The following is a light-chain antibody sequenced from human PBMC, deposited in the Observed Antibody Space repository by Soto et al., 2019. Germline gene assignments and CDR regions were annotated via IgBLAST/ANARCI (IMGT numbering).Light chain of an antibody. CDR1: SSDVGSYNV. CDR3: CAHAHTRTVV. V-gene: IGLV2-23*01. Sequence: QSALSQPASVSGSPGQSITISCTGTSSDVGSYNVVSWSQRHPGKVPKVMIYEGDNRPSGVSNRFTGSQSGNTASLTVSGLQAEDEVDSFCCAHAHTRTVVFGGGTKVTVL. CDR2: EGD. J-gene: IGLJ2*01.